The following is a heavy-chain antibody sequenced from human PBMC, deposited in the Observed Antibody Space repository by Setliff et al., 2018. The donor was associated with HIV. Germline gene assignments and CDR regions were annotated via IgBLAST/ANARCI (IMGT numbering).Heavy chain of an antibody. CDR1: GGSFSGYY. Sequence: SETLSLTCDVSGGSFSGYYWSWIRQPPGKGLEWIGEINHSGSANYNPSLKSRVTISLDTSKNHFSLKVTSVTAADTAVYYCAIDTYSSGYYYWGQGTLVTVSS. D-gene: IGHD3-22*01. CDR3: AIDTYSSGYYY. V-gene: IGHV4-34*01. J-gene: IGHJ4*02. CDR2: INHSGSA.